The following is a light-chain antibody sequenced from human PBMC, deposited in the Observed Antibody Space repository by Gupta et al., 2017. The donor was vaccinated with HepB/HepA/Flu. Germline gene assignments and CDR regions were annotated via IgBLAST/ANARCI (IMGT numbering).Light chain of an antibody. CDR1: QSVFYSSNNKNY. CDR2: WAS. CDR3: QQYYITPLT. J-gene: IGKJ4*01. V-gene: IGKV4-1*01. Sequence: DIVMTQSPDSLAVCLGERATINCKSSQSVFYSSNNKNYLAWYQQKPRQPPKLLIYWASTRESGVPDRFSGSGSGTDFTLTISSLQAEDVAVYYCQQYYITPLTFGGGTKVEI.